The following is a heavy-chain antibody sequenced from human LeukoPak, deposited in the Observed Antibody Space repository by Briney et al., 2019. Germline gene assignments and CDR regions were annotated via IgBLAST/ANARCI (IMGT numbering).Heavy chain of an antibody. J-gene: IGHJ6*03. CDR2: IKQDGSEK. V-gene: IGHV3-7*01. Sequence: GGSLRLSCAASGFTFSSFAMSWVRQAPGKGLEWVANIKQDGSEKYYVDSVKGRFTISRDNAKNSLYLQMNSLRAEDTAVYYCAKGHYMDVWGKGTTVTVSS. CDR1: GFTFSSFA. CDR3: AKGHYMDV.